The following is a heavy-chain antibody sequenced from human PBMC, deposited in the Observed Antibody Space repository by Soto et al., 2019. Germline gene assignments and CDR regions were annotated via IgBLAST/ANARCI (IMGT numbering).Heavy chain of an antibody. Sequence: QVQLQESGPGLVKPSGTLSLTCAVSGGSISSSNWWSWVRQPPGKGLEWIGEIYHSGSTNYNPSLKSRVTISVDKSKNQFSLKLSSVTAADTAVYYCARDRVRGVIPRFDGMDVWGQGTTVTVSS. D-gene: IGHD3-10*01. CDR3: ARDRVRGVIPRFDGMDV. V-gene: IGHV4-4*02. CDR2: IYHSGST. J-gene: IGHJ6*02. CDR1: GGSISSSNW.